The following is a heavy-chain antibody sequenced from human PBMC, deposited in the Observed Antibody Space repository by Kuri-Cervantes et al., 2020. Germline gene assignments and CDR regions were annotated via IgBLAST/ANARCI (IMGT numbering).Heavy chain of an antibody. Sequence: SETLSLTCTVSSYSINSGYYWGWIRQPPGKGLEWIGSIYHSGSTYYNPSLKSRVTISVDTSKNQFSLKLTSVTTAGTALYYCARRFYSSGWPVFDFWGQGSLVTVSS. CDR2: IYHSGST. D-gene: IGHD6-19*01. CDR3: ARRFYSSGWPVFDF. CDR1: SYSINSGYY. V-gene: IGHV4-38-2*02. J-gene: IGHJ4*02.